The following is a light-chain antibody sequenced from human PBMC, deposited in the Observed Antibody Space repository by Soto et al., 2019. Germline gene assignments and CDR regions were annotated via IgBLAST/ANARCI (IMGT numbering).Light chain of an antibody. CDR3: SSYISSSTWV. J-gene: IGLJ3*02. V-gene: IGLV2-14*01. Sequence: QSALTQPASVSGSPGQSITISCTGTSSDVGGYNYVSCYQQPPGKAPKLMIYDVSNRPSGVSNRFSGSKSGNTDSLTNSGIQAEDAADYYCSSYISSSTWVFGGGTKVTVL. CDR1: SSDVGGYNY. CDR2: DVS.